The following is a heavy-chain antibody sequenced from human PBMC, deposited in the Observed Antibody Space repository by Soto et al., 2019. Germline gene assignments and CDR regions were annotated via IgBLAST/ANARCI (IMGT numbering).Heavy chain of an antibody. CDR2: IYYDGST. D-gene: IGHD3-10*01. Sequence: IRQPPGKGLESIANIYYDGSTYYNPSLKSRVIISVDTSKNQFSLNLTSVTTADTALYYCATQGSGVLHGPVDVWGQGTTVTVSS. J-gene: IGHJ6*02. V-gene: IGHV4-39*07. CDR3: ATQGSGVLHGPVDV.